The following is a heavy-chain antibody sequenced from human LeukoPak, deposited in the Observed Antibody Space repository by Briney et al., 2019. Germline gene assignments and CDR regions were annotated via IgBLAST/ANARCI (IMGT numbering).Heavy chain of an antibody. CDR3: ARGYSSSWPFDY. D-gene: IGHD6-13*01. V-gene: IGHV4-59*01. J-gene: IGHJ4*02. Sequence: SETLSLTCTVSGGSISSYYWSWIRQPPGKGLEWIGYIYYSGSTNYNPSLKSRVTISVDTSKNQFSLKLSSVTAADTAVYYCARGYSSSWPFDYWGQGTLVTVSS. CDR1: GGSISSYY. CDR2: IYYSGST.